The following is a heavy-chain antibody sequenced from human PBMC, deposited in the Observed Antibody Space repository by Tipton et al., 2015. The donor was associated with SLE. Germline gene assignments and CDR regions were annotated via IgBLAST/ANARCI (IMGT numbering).Heavy chain of an antibody. Sequence: QSGAEVKRPGASVKVSCKASGYTFADYAISWVRQAPGQGLEWMGWISTYNGNTNYPQKLQGRVTMTTDTSTSTAYMELRSLRSDDTAVYYCARDPRYCSGDRCFNWFDPWGQGTLVTVSA. CDR3: ARDPRYCSGDRCFNWFDP. D-gene: IGHD2-15*01. J-gene: IGHJ5*02. V-gene: IGHV1-18*01. CDR2: ISTYNGNT. CDR1: GYTFADYA.